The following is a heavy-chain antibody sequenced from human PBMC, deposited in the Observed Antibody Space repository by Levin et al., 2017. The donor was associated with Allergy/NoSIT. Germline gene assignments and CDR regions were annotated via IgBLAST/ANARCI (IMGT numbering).Heavy chain of an antibody. CDR1: GGTFSSYA. D-gene: IGHD4-17*01. V-gene: IGHV1-69*13. J-gene: IGHJ3*02. CDR2: IIPIFGTA. Sequence: SVKVSCKASGGTFSSYAISWVRQAPGQGLEWMGGIIPIFGTANYAQKFQGRVTITADESTSTAYMELSSLRSEDTAVYYCARDTRTTVTTKTDGHDAFDIWGQGTMVTVSS. CDR3: ARDTRTTVTTKTDGHDAFDI.